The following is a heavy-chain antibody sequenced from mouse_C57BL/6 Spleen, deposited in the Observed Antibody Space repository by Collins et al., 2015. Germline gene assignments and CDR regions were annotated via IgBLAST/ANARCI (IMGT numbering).Heavy chain of an antibody. CDR3: ARWITTVVATPLYWYFDV. J-gene: IGHJ1*03. CDR2: IHPNSGST. V-gene: IGHV1-64*01. Sequence: QVQLQQPGAELVKPGASVKLSCEASGYTFTSYWMHWVKQRPGQGLEWIGMIHPNSGSTNYNEKFKSKATLTVDKSSSTAYMQLSSLTSEDSAVYYCARWITTVVATPLYWYFDVWGTGTTVTVSS. CDR1: GYTFTSYW. D-gene: IGHD1-1*01.